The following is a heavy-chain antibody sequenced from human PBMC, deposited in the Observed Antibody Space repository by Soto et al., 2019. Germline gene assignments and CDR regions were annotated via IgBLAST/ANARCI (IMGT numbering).Heavy chain of an antibody. D-gene: IGHD6-13*01. CDR1: GFTFSSYG. J-gene: IGHJ6*02. CDR3: AKEGLVAAALFYHYYGMDV. Sequence: GGSLRLSCAASGFTFSSYGMHWVRQAPGKGLEWVAVISYDGSNKYYADSVKGRFTISRDNSKNTLYLQMNSLRAEDTAVYYCAKEGLVAAALFYHYYGMDVWGQGTTVTVSS. CDR2: ISYDGSNK. V-gene: IGHV3-30*18.